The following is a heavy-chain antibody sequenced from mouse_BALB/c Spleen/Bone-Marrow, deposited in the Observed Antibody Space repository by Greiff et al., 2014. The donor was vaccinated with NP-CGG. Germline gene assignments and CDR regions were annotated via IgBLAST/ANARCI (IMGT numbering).Heavy chain of an antibody. D-gene: IGHD4-1*01. Sequence: VHLVESGAELAKPGASVKMSCKASGYTFTSYWMHWVKQRPGQGLEWIGYINPSTGYTEYNQKFKDKATLAADKSSSTAYMQLSSLTSEDSAVYYCARDWVYWYFDVWGAGTTVTVSS. CDR3: ARDWVYWYFDV. V-gene: IGHV1-7*01. CDR1: GYTFTSYW. CDR2: INPSTGYT. J-gene: IGHJ1*01.